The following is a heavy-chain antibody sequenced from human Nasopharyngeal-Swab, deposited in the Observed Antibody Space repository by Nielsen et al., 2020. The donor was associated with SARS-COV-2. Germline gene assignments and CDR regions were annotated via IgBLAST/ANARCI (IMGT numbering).Heavy chain of an antibody. CDR3: ARDWSRAFDV. CDR1: GFTFSRLW. J-gene: IGHJ3*01. CDR2: IKPDGSEK. Sequence: GESLKISCAASGFTFSRLWMSWVRQVPAKGLEWVADIKPDGSEKVYVDSVKGRFTISRDNAKNSMSLQMNSLRVEDTAVYYCARDWSRAFDVWGQGTMVTVSS. V-gene: IGHV3-7*01.